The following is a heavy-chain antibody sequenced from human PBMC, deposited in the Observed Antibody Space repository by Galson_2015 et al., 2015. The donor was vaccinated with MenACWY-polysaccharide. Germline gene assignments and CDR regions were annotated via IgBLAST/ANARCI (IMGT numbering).Heavy chain of an antibody. V-gene: IGHV1-18*01. J-gene: IGHJ4*02. CDR1: GSTFTSYS. CDR2: ISAYDGNT. Sequence: SVKVSCKASGSTFTSYSISWVRQAPGQGLEWMGWISAYDGNTNYAQNFQDRVTMTTDTSTSTAYMELRGLRSDDTAVDYCARAGLGTVAATEDYWGQGTLVTVSS. D-gene: IGHD6-19*01. CDR3: ARAGLGTVAATEDY.